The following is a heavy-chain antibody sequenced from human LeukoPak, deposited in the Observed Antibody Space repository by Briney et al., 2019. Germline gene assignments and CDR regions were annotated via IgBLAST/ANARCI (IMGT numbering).Heavy chain of an antibody. Sequence: GGSLRLSCVVSGFTFSRSTMTWVRQAPGKGPEWVAKMKEDGTQIHYVDSVKGRFTISRDKAKNSLFLQMNSLRVEDTAVYYCGTGWAPGGRFENWRQGMLVTVSP. V-gene: IGHV3-7*01. D-gene: IGHD3-16*01. J-gene: IGHJ4*02. CDR2: MKEDGTQI. CDR3: GTGWAPGGRFEN. CDR1: GFTFSRST.